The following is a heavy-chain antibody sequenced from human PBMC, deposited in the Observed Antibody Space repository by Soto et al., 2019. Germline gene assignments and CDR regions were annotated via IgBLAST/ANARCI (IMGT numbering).Heavy chain of an antibody. J-gene: IGHJ5*02. CDR3: IRAHETTTMIVVVEWCDP. D-gene: IGHD3-22*01. CDR2: IRSKAYGGTT. Sequence: GFMRLLSTALGFTGGDFDMSCIRQARVKGVEWVGFIRSKAYGGTTEYAASVKGRFTISRDDSKSIASLQMNSLKTEDTAVYYCIRAHETTTMIVVVEWCDPCGQGIPITVSS. V-gene: IGHV3-49*03. CDR1: GFTGGDFD.